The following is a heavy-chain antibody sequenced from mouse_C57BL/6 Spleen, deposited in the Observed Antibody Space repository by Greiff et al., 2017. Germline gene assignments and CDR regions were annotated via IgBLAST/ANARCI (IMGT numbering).Heavy chain of an antibody. CDR1: GYTFTSYG. CDR2: IYPRSGNT. Sequence: QVQLQQSGAELARPGASVKLSCKASGYTFTSYGISWVKQRTGQGLEWIGEIYPRSGNTYYNEKFKGKATLTADKSSSTAYMELRSLTSEDSAVYFCARNYGNPLGFDYWGQGTTLTVSS. CDR3: ARNYGNPLGFDY. V-gene: IGHV1-81*01. J-gene: IGHJ2*01. D-gene: IGHD2-1*01.